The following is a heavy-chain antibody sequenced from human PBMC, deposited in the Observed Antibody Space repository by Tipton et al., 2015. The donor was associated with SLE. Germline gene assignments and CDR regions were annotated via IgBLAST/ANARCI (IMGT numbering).Heavy chain of an antibody. CDR2: IYYSGHT. J-gene: IGHJ4*02. CDR1: GGSISNYY. D-gene: IGHD2/OR15-2a*01. CDR3: VRGPFPFDT. Sequence: TLSLTCTVSGGSISNYYWSWIRQSPGKGLEWIGYIYYSGHTDYNPSLKSRVTLSVDTSKKQFSLKLNSVTAADTAVYYCVRGPFPFDTWGQGALVTVSS. V-gene: IGHV4-59*01.